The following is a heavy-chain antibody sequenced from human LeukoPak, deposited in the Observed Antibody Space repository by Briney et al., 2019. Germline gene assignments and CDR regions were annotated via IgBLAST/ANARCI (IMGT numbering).Heavy chain of an antibody. CDR2: ISSDGSNK. CDR1: GFTFSSYG. V-gene: IGHV3-30*18. J-gene: IGHJ4*02. D-gene: IGHD6-13*01. Sequence: GGSLRLSCAASGFTFSSYGMHWVRQAPGKGLEWVAVISSDGSNKYYPDSVKGRPTISRDNSKNTLYLQMNSLRGEDTAMYYCAKSYSSSWYSFDYWGQGTLVTVSS. CDR3: AKSYSSSWYSFDY.